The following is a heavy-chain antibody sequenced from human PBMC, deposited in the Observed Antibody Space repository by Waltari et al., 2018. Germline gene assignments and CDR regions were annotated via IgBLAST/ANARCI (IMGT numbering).Heavy chain of an antibody. CDR1: GGSLRDESSY. CDR3: ARGGVNYNNWFDP. D-gene: IGHD3-9*01. Sequence: QLRLPESGPGLVKPSATMSVTCIVSGGSLRDESSYWGWLRQSPEKGLEWIGHISYSGTTFYNPSLMGRVTLSVDTLKNQFSLEMTSLTAADTAVYYCARGGVNYNNWFDPWGQGTPVTVSS. J-gene: IGHJ5*02. CDR2: ISYSGTT. V-gene: IGHV4-39*01.